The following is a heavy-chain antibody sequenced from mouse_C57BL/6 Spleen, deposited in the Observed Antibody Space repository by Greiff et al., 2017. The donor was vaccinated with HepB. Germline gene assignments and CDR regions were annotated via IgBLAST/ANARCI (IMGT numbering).Heavy chain of an antibody. D-gene: IGHD3-2*02. Sequence: QVQLQQPGAELVKPGASVKMSCKASGYTFTSYWITWVKQRPGQGLEWIGDIYPGSGSTNYNEKFKSKATLTVDTSSSTAYMQLSSLTSEDSAVYYCARSAQARNYYAMDYWGQGTSVTVAS. CDR1: GYTFTSYW. J-gene: IGHJ4*01. CDR3: ARSAQARNYYAMDY. V-gene: IGHV1-55*01. CDR2: IYPGSGST.